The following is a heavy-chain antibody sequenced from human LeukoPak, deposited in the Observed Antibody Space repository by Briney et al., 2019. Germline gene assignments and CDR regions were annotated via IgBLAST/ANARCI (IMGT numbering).Heavy chain of an antibody. J-gene: IGHJ4*02. Sequence: ASVKVSCKASGGTFSSYAISWVRQAPGQGLEWMGGIIPIFGTANYAQKFQGRVTITADKSTSTAYMELSSLRSDDTAVYYCARDSRHIVATIDYWGQGTLVTVSS. CDR3: ARDSRHIVATIDY. CDR2: IIPIFGTA. CDR1: GGTFSSYA. V-gene: IGHV1-69*06. D-gene: IGHD5-12*01.